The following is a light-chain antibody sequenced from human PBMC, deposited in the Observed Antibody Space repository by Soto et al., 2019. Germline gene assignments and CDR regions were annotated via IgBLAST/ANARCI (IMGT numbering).Light chain of an antibody. J-gene: IGLJ1*01. CDR2: DVS. CDR3: SSYTSSSTLDV. V-gene: IGLV2-14*01. CDR1: SSDVGGYNY. Sequence: QSVLTQPASVSGSPGKSITISCTGTSSDVGGYNYVSWYQQHPGKAPKLMIYDVSNRPSGVSNRFSGSKSGNTASLTISGLQAEDEADYYCSSYTSSSTLDVFGTGTKVTVL.